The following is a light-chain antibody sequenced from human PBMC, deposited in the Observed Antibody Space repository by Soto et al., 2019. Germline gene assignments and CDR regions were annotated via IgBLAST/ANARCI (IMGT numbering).Light chain of an antibody. CDR2: PAS. J-gene: IGKJ1*01. V-gene: IGKV1-9*01. CDR1: QDINTC. Sequence: DIQLTQSPSFLSASVGDRVTITCRASQDINTCLAWYQQKPGKAPKLLIFPASTLQSGVPSRFSGSGSGTEFTVTISSLQPEDFATYYCQQCNSYSCTFGQGTQVEIK. CDR3: QQCNSYSCT.